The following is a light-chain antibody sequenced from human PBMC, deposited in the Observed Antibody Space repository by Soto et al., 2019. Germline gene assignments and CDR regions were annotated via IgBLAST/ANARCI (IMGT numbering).Light chain of an antibody. CDR1: RSILSSSNNKNY. Sequence: IVMTQYPDSLAVSLGGRAAINCKSSRSILSSSNNKNYLGWYQQKPGQAPRLLIYGASTRATGIPARFSGSGSGTEFTLTISSLQSEDFAVYYCQQYNNWPPITFGQGTRLEIK. V-gene: IGKV4-1*01. CDR3: QQYNNWPPIT. J-gene: IGKJ5*01. CDR2: GAS.